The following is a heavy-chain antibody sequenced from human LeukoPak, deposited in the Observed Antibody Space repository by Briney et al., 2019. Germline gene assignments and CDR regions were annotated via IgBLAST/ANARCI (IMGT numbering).Heavy chain of an antibody. CDR1: GFSFDDYG. CDR2: INHSGST. V-gene: IGHV4-34*01. CDR3: ARGLTGYYNYFDY. Sequence: GSLRLSCAASGFSFDDYGMNWVRHAPGKGLEWIGEINHSGSTNYNPSLKSRVTISVDTSKNQFPLKLSSVTAADTAVYYCARGLTGYYNYFDYWGQGTLVTVSS. J-gene: IGHJ4*02. D-gene: IGHD3-9*01.